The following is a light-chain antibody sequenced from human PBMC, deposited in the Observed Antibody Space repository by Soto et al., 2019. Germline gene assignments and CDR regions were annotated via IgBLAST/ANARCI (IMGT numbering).Light chain of an antibody. CDR2: GAS. CDR1: ETVATN. V-gene: IGKV3-20*01. Sequence: EVVMTQSPATLSVSPGERATLSCRASETVATNLAWYQQKPGQAPRLLISGASTRAAGISDRFSGSGSGTDFTLTISRLEPEDFAVYHCQQYGSSPLITFGQGTRLEIK. J-gene: IGKJ5*01. CDR3: QQYGSSPLIT.